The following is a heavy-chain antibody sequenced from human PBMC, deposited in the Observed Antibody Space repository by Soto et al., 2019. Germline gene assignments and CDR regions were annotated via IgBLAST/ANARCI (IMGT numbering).Heavy chain of an antibody. CDR3: ARGPGIAAAGMGGDLDY. CDR1: GFTFSSYG. CDR2: IWYDGSNK. D-gene: IGHD6-13*01. Sequence: PGGSLRLSCAASGFTFSSYGMHWVRQAPGKGLEWVAVIWYDGSNKYYADSVKGRFTISRDNSKNTLYLQMNRLRAEDTAVYYCARGPGIAAAGMGGDLDYWGQGTLVTVSS. J-gene: IGHJ4*02. V-gene: IGHV3-33*01.